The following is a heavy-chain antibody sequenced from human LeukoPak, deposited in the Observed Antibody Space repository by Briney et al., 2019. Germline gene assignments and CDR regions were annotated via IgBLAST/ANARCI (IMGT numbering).Heavy chain of an antibody. J-gene: IGHJ3*02. V-gene: IGHV3-20*01. D-gene: IGHD6-19*01. CDR2: VNWNGGST. CDR1: GFTFDDYA. CDR3: ARDVWGLASGWYGDDAFDI. Sequence: GRSLRLSCAASGFTFDDYAMSWVRQVPGKGLEWVSGVNWNGGSTGYADSVKGRFTISRDNAKNSLYLQMNSLRDEDTALYHCARDVWGLASGWYGDDAFDIWGQGTMVTVSS.